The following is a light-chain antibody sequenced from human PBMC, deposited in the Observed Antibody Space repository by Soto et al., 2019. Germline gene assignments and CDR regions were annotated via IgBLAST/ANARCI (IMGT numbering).Light chain of an antibody. V-gene: IGKV3-15*01. CDR2: NIL. J-gene: IGKJ2*01. CDR3: QHYSNWPPRYS. Sequence: IMLTQSPGTLSVSPGERASLSCRASQSLSSNVAWYQQKPGQAPRLLIYNILTRATGIPARFSGSGSGTEFTLTISSLQSEDFAVYFCQHYSNWPPRYSFGQGTKADIK. CDR1: QSLSSN.